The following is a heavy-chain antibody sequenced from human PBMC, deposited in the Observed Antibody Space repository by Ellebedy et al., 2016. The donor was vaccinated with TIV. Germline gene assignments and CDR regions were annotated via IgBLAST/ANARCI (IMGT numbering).Heavy chain of an antibody. CDR2: ISDSGGST. J-gene: IGHJ5*02. V-gene: IGHV3-23*01. CDR3: AKDLTTVTTRWFDP. D-gene: IGHD4-17*01. CDR1: GFTFSNYA. Sequence: GGSLRLXXAASGFTFSNYAMSWVRQAPGKGLEWVSVISDSGGSTYYADSVKGRFTISRDNSKNTLYLQMNSLRAEDTAVYYCAKDLTTVTTRWFDPWGQGTLVTVSS.